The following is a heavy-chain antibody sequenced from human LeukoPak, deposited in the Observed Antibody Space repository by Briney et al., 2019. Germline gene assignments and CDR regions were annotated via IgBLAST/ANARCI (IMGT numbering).Heavy chain of an antibody. Sequence: GSLRLSCAASGFTFSSYAMSWVRQAPGKGLEWVSAISDSGGNTHYADSVKGRFTISRDNSKNTLYLQMDSLRAEDTALYYCAKAWSSGNYGPYFWGQGTLVTVSS. V-gene: IGHV3-23*01. CDR3: AKAWSSGNYGPYF. CDR2: ISDSGGNT. CDR1: GFTFSSYA. J-gene: IGHJ4*02. D-gene: IGHD1-26*01.